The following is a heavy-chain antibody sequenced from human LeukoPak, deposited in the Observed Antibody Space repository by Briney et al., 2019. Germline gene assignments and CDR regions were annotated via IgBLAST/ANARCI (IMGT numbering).Heavy chain of an antibody. J-gene: IGHJ5*02. CDR2: ISAYNGNT. CDR1: GYTFTSYG. Sequence: SVKVSCKASGYTFTSYGISWVRQAPGQGLEWMGWISAYNGNTNYAQKLQGRVTMTTDTSTSTAYMELRSLRSDDTAVYYCARARRGYSYGGWFDPWGQGTLVTVSS. V-gene: IGHV1-18*01. CDR3: ARARRGYSYGGWFDP. D-gene: IGHD5-18*01.